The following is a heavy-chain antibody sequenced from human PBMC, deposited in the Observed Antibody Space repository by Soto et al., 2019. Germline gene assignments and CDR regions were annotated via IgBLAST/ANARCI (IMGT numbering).Heavy chain of an antibody. Sequence: PGGSLRLSCAASGFTFSSYSMNWVRQAPGKGLEWVSYVSSSSSTIYYADSVKGRFTISRDNAKNSLYLQMNSLRAEDTAVYYCARVPYDSSGEHDYWGQGTLVTVSS. D-gene: IGHD3-22*01. CDR3: ARVPYDSSGEHDY. CDR2: VSSSSSTI. V-gene: IGHV3-48*01. CDR1: GFTFSSYS. J-gene: IGHJ4*02.